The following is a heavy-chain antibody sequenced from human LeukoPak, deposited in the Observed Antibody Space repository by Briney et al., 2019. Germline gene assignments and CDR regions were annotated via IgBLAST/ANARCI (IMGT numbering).Heavy chain of an antibody. Sequence: SETLSLTCTVSGGSISSSSYYWGWIRQPPGKGLEWIGSIYYSGSTYYNPSLKSRVTISVDTSKNQFSLKLSSVTAADTAVYYCAREPYGDYWGPETDFDYWGQGTLVTVSS. CDR1: GGSISSSSYY. V-gene: IGHV4-39*07. J-gene: IGHJ4*02. D-gene: IGHD4-17*01. CDR2: IYYSGST. CDR3: AREPYGDYWGPETDFDY.